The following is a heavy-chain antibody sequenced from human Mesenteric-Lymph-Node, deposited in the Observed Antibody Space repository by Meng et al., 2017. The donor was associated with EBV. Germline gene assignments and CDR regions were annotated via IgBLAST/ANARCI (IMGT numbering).Heavy chain of an antibody. CDR3: ATVGDYGDYVGLDN. CDR2: IFHTGST. D-gene: IGHD4-17*01. V-gene: IGHV4-4*02. J-gene: IGHJ4*02. Sequence: QGQLKEPGPGVVKPSGTLSLTCAVPGGSISSTKWWGWVRQPPGKGLEWIGEIFHTGSTNYNPSLKSRLTMSVDKSKNQLSLKLTSVTAADTAVYYCATVGDYGDYVGLDNWGQGTLVTVSS. CDR1: GGSISSTKW.